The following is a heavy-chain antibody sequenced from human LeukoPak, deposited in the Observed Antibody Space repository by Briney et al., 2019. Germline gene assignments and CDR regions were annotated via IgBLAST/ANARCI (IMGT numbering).Heavy chain of an antibody. V-gene: IGHV4-39*01. D-gene: IGHD6-13*01. J-gene: IGHJ6*03. CDR3: ARQVYSSSWYDGHYYYYYYMDV. Sequence: SETLSLTCTVSGGSISSSSYYWGWIRQPPGKGLEWIGSIYYSGSTYYNPSLKSRVTISVDTSKNQFSLKLSSVTAADTAVYYCARQVYSSSWYDGHYYYYYYMDVWGKGTTVTISS. CDR1: GGSISSSSYY. CDR2: IYYSGST.